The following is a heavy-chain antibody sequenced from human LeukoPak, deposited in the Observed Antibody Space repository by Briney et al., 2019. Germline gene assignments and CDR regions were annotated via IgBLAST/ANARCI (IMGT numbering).Heavy chain of an antibody. D-gene: IGHD6-13*01. CDR2: IYSGGST. CDR1: GFTVSSNY. CDR3: ASSSSWYYFDY. Sequence: PGGSLGLSCEASGFTVSSNYMSWVRQAPGKGLEWVSIIYSGGSTYYADSVKGRFTISRDNSKNTLYLQMNSLRAEDTAVYYCASSSSWYYFDYWGQGTLVTVSS. J-gene: IGHJ4*02. V-gene: IGHV3-53*01.